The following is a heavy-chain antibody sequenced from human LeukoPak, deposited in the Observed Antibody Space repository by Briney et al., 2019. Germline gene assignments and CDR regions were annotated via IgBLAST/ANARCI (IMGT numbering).Heavy chain of an antibody. CDR2: INHSGST. J-gene: IGHJ4*02. CDR1: GGSFSGYY. Sequence: SETLSLTCAVYGGSFSGYYWSWIRQPPGKGLEWIGEINHSGSTNYNPSLKSRVTIPVDTSKNQFSLKLSSVTAADTAVYYCARGGRPSSYWGQGTLVTVSS. CDR3: ARGGRPSSY. V-gene: IGHV4-34*01.